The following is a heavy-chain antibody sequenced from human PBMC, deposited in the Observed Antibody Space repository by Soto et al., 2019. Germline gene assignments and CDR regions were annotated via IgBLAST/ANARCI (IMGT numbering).Heavy chain of an antibody. J-gene: IGHJ6*03. CDR2: IIPILGIA. CDR1: GGTFSSYT. Sequence: QVQLVQSGAEVKKPGSSVKVSCKASGGTFSSYTISWVRQAPGQGLEWMGRIIPILGIANYAQKFQGRVTITADKSTSTAYMELSSLRSEDTAVYYCARDLLRYWNDEKDYYYYKDVWGKGTTVTVSS. CDR3: ARDLLRYWNDEKDYYYYKDV. V-gene: IGHV1-69*08. D-gene: IGHD1-1*01.